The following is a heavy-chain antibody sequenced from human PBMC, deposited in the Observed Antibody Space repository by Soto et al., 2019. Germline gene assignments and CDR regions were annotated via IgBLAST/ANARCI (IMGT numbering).Heavy chain of an antibody. Sequence: ETLSLTCAISGDSIGNFYWSWIRQPAGKGLESLGRLSASGRTNYSPSLQSRVTMSLDRSKNRFSLRLTSVSAADTAVYFCARGMGRYFDLWGRGTLVTVS. J-gene: IGHJ2*01. CDR3: ARGMGRYFDL. CDR2: LSASGRT. D-gene: IGHD2-8*01. CDR1: GDSIGNFY. V-gene: IGHV4-4*07.